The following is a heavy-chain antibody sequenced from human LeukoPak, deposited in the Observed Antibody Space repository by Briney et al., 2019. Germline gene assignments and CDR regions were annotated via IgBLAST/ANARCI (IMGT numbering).Heavy chain of an antibody. V-gene: IGHV3-33*01. D-gene: IGHD4-17*01. CDR1: GFTFSSYG. CDR2: IWYGGSNK. CDR3: AGTNYGDYGYYYGMDV. J-gene: IGHJ6*02. Sequence: GGSLRLSCAASGFTFSSYGMHWVRQAPGKGLEWVAVIWYGGSNKYYADSVKGRFTISRDNSKNTLYLQMNSLRAEDTAVYYCAGTNYGDYGYYYGMDVWGQGTTVTVSS.